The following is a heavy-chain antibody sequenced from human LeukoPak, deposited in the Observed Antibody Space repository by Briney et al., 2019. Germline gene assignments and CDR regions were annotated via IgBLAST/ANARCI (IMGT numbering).Heavy chain of an antibody. J-gene: IGHJ4*02. CDR1: GFTFGDYG. CDR2: IRSKAYGGTT. D-gene: IGHD3-10*01. V-gene: IGHV3-49*04. Sequence: SGGSLRLSCTASGFTFGDYGMSWVRQAPGKGLEWVGFIRSKAYGGTTEYAASVKGRFTISRDDSKSIAYLQMNSLKTEDTAVYYCTRDHLRSARSPGGSDYWGQGTLVTVSS. CDR3: TRDHLRSARSPGGSDY.